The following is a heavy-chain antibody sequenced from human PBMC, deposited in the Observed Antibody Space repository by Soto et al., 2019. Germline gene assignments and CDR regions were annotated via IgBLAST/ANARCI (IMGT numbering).Heavy chain of an antibody. V-gene: IGHV3-23*01. CDR3: AKGKVLRYFEWGNFDY. Sequence: GGSLRLSCAASGFTFSSYAMSWVRQAPGKGLEWVSAISGSGGSTYYADSVKGRFTISRDNSKNTLYLQMNSLRAEDTAVYSCAKGKVLRYFEWGNFDYGGRGTLFTVSS. D-gene: IGHD3-9*01. CDR1: GFTFSSYA. CDR2: ISGSGGST. J-gene: IGHJ4*02.